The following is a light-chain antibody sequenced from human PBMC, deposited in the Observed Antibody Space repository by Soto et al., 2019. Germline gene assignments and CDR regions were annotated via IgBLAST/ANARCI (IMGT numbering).Light chain of an antibody. CDR2: RNN. V-gene: IGLV1-47*01. CDR1: SSNIGSNY. J-gene: IGLJ2*01. Sequence: QLVLTQPPSASGTPGQRVTISCSGSSSNIGSNYVYWYQQLPGTAPKLLIYRNNQRPSGVPDRFSGSKPGTSASLAISGLRSEDEADYYCAAWDDSLSGPVFGGGTKLTVL. CDR3: AAWDDSLSGPV.